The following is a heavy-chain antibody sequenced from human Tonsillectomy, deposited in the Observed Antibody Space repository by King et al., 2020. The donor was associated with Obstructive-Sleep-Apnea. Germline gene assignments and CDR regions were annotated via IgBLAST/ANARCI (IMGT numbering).Heavy chain of an antibody. V-gene: IGHV3-23*04. CDR3: AKDRTGSSH. Sequence: VQLVESGGGLVQPGGSLRLSCAASGFTFSSYAMSCVLQAPGKGLEGGSAIIVRGGRTYYADSVKGLFTISRDNSKNTLYLQMNSLRAEDTALYYCAKDRTGSSHWGQGTLVTVSS. D-gene: IGHD2-15*01. J-gene: IGHJ4*02. CDR2: IIVRGGRT. CDR1: GFTFSSYA.